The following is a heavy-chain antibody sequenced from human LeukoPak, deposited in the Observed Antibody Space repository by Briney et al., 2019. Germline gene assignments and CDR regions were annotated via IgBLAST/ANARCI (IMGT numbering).Heavy chain of an antibody. V-gene: IGHV4-39*07. D-gene: IGHD3-10*01. CDR2: IYYSGST. CDR1: GGSISSSSYY. J-gene: IGHJ5*02. CDR3: ARGVTMVRGMVAPFDP. Sequence: SETLSLTCTVSGGSISSSSYYWGWIRQPPGKGLEWIGSIYYSGSTYYNPSLKSRVTISVDTSKNQSSLKLSSVTAADTAVYYCARGVTMVRGMVAPFDPWGQGTLVTVSS.